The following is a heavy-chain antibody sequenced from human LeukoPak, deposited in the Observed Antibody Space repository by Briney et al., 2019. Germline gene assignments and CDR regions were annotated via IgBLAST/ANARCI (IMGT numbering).Heavy chain of an antibody. J-gene: IGHJ4*01. Sequence: SETLSLTCTVSGGSIRSYYWSWIRQPAGKGLEWIGRIDTSGSTNYNPSLKSRVTMSVDTSKNQFSLKLTSVTAADTARYFCSRDHWDLSDSSPTDYWGQGVLVTVS. V-gene: IGHV4-4*07. CDR1: GGSIRSYY. CDR2: IDTSGST. CDR3: SRDHWDLSDSSPTDY. D-gene: IGHD7-27*01.